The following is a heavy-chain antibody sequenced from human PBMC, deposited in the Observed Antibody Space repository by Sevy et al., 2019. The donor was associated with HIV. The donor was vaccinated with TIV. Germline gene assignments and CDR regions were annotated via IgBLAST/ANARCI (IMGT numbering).Heavy chain of an antibody. CDR1: GYTFTNYY. CDR3: AGGEGGSWSFDY. D-gene: IGHD6-13*01. J-gene: IGHJ4*02. CDR2: INLSDENP. Sequence: ASVKVSCKASGYTFTNYYMHWARQAPGQGFEWMGVINLSDENPVYAQKFKGRVTMTRDTSTSTVNMELKNLRSEDTAVYYCAGGEGGSWSFDYWGQGTLVTVSS. V-gene: IGHV1-46*01.